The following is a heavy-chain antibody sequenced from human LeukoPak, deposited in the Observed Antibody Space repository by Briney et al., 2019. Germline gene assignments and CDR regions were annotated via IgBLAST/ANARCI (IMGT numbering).Heavy chain of an antibody. CDR2: IHYSGNT. CDR3: ARVLACSGGRCYSSGWFDP. J-gene: IGHJ5*02. D-gene: IGHD2-15*01. Sequence: PSETLSLTCTVSGGSISSSSYYWGWIRQPPGKGLEWIGSIHYSGNTYYNPSLKSRVTISVDTSKNQFSLKLTSVTAADTAVYYCARVLACSGGRCYSSGWFDPWGQGTLVTVSS. CDR1: GGSISSSSYY. V-gene: IGHV4-39*01.